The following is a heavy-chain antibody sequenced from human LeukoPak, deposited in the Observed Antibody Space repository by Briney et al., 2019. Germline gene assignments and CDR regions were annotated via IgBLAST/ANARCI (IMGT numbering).Heavy chain of an antibody. D-gene: IGHD2-2*01. CDR3: AKGRRSCSSTSCPYYFDY. CDR2: ISGSGGST. J-gene: IGHJ4*02. CDR1: GFTFSSYA. Sequence: SGGSLRLSCAASGFTFSSYAMSWVRQAPGKGLEWVSAISGSGGSTYYADSVKGRFTISRDNSKNTLNLQMNSLRAEDTAVYYCAKGRRSCSSTSCPYYFDYWGQGTLVTVSS. V-gene: IGHV3-23*01.